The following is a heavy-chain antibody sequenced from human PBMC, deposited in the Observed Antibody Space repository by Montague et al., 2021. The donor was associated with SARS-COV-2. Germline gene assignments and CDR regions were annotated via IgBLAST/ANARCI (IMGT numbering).Heavy chain of an antibody. CDR1: GFTFDDYG. CDR3: ATLDYGDYYDWYFDL. CDR2: INWNGGST. Sequence: SLRLSCAASGFTFDDYGMSWVRQAPGKGLEWVSGINWNGGSTGYADSVKGRFTISRDNAKNSLYLQMNSLRVEDTALYYCATLDYGDYYDWYFDLWGRGTLVTVSS. V-gene: IGHV3-20*04. D-gene: IGHD4-17*01. J-gene: IGHJ2*01.